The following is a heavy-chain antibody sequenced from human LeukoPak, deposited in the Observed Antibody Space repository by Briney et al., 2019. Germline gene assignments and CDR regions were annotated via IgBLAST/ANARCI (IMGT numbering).Heavy chain of an antibody. CDR2: INWNGGST. D-gene: IGHD6-13*01. J-gene: IGHJ4*02. CDR1: GFTFDDYG. V-gene: IGHV3-20*04. CDR3: ARDRYSSSWYDGYGY. Sequence: PGGSLRLSCAASGFTFDDYGMSWVRQAPGKGLEWVSGINWNGGSTGYADSVKGRFTISRDNAKNSLYLQMNSLRAEDTAVYYCARDRYSSSWYDGYGYWGQGTLVTVSS.